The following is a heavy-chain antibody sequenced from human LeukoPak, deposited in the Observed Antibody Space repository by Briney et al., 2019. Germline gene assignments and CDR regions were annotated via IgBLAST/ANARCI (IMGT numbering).Heavy chain of an antibody. V-gene: IGHV3-11*01. CDR2: ISSSGSTI. D-gene: IGHD5-18*01. CDR1: GFTFSDYY. Sequence: GGSLRLSCAASGFTFSDYYMSWIRQAPGKGLEWVSYISSSGSTIYYADSVKGRFTISRDNAKNSPYLQMNSPRAEDTAVYYCATPVGYSLWTGYWGQGTLVTVSS. J-gene: IGHJ4*02. CDR3: ATPVGYSLWTGY.